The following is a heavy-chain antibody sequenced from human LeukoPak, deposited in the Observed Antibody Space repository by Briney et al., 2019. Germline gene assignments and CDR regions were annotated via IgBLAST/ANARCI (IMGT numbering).Heavy chain of an antibody. CDR1: GGSISPYY. J-gene: IGHJ4*02. Sequence: SETLSLTCTVSGGSISPYYWSWIRQTPGKGLEWIGYILYSGTTTNYNPSLKSRVTISVNTSKNQFSLKLSSVTAADTAVYYCARVGDWNDLVYWGQGTLVTVSS. D-gene: IGHD1-1*01. CDR2: ILYSGTTT. CDR3: ARVGDWNDLVY. V-gene: IGHV4-59*01.